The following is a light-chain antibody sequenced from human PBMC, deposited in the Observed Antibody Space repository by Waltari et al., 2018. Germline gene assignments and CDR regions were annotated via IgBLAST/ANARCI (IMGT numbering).Light chain of an antibody. CDR3: QQANNFPIT. CDR2: WAS. Sequence: DIVMTQSPDSLTVSLGERATIHCKSSQSVLLSFDYKNYLAWYQQLPGQPPKLLIYWASTRESGVPDRFSGSGSGTDFTLTISSLQPEDFATYYCQQANNFPITFGQGTRLEIK. J-gene: IGKJ5*01. V-gene: IGKV4-1*01. CDR1: QSVLLSFDYKNY.